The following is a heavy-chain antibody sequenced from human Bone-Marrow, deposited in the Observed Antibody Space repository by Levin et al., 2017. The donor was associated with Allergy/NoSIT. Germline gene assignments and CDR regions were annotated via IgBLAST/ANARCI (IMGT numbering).Heavy chain of an antibody. D-gene: IGHD3-10*01. V-gene: IGHV4-34*01. CDR3: ARGRLLWFGESNWFDP. CDR1: GGSFRGYY. J-gene: IGHJ5*02. CDR2: INHSGST. Sequence: SQTLSLTCAVYGGSFRGYYWSWIRQPPGKGLEWIGEINHSGSTNYNPSLKSRVTISVDTSKNQFSLKLSSVTAADTAVYYCARGRLLWFGESNWFDPWGQGTLVTVSS.